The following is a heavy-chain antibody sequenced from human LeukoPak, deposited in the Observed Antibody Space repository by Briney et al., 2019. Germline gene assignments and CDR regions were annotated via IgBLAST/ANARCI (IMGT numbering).Heavy chain of an antibody. V-gene: IGHV3-21*01. CDR1: GFTFSSYS. CDR3: AWDPGPYYYYYYMDV. CDR2: ISSSSSYI. J-gene: IGHJ6*03. Sequence: GGSLRLSCAASGFTFSSYSMNWVRQAPGKGLEWVSSISSSSSYIYYADSVKGRFTISRDNAKNSLYLQMNSLRAEDTAVYYCAWDPGPYYYYYYMDVWGKGTTVTVSS.